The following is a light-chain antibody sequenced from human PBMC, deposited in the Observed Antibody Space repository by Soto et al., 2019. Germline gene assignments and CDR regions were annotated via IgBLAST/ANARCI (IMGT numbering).Light chain of an antibody. V-gene: IGKV1-5*03. Sequence: DIHMTQSPSTLSASVWDRVTITFLASQTINSWLAWYQQKPGKAPKLLIYKASYLQSWVPSTFSGSGSGTEFTLTISSLQTDDFATYYCQQYNSYWTFGQGTKVDIK. CDR3: QQYNSYWT. CDR1: QTINSW. J-gene: IGKJ1*01. CDR2: KAS.